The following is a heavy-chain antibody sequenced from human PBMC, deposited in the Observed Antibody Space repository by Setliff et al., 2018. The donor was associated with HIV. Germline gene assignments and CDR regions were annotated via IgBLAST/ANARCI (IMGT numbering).Heavy chain of an antibody. CDR1: RYTFSNYA. V-gene: IGHV1-3*01. CDR3: ARSNSAISIVGATSGAFDI. D-gene: IGHD1-26*01. Sequence: ASVKVSCKASRYTFSNYAIHWVRQAPGQRLEWMGWINVGNDDTKYSQKFQGRVTITRDRSASTAYMELSSLRSEDSAVYYCARSNSAISIVGATSGAFDIWGQGTMVTVSS. J-gene: IGHJ3*02. CDR2: INVGNDDT.